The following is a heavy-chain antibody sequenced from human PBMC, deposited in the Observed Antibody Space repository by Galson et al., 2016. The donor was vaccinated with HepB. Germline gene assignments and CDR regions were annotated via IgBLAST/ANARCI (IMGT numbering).Heavy chain of an antibody. CDR1: GYNFTSYW. V-gene: IGHV5-10-1*01. Sequence: QSGAEVKKPGESLRVSCKGSGYNFTSYWINWVRQEPGKGLEWVGRIDPDDSSSTYNPSIQGHVTISADKSTTTAYLQWSSLKASDTAMYYCARLSSTYFDYWGQGTLVTVSS. J-gene: IGHJ4*02. CDR3: ARLSSTYFDY. CDR2: IDPDDSSS.